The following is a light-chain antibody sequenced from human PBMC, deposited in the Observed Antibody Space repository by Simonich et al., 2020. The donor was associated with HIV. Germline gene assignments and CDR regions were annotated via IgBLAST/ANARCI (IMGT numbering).Light chain of an antibody. V-gene: IGKV2D-29*02. Sequence: DILMTHTPLSLSITSGQPASFSFNHSHSLLHRDGKTYLYWYLQKPGQSPQLLIYEISNRFSGVPDRFSGSGSGTDVTLKSSRVEAEDVGVYYCMQNIQLPPTFGPGTKVDIK. CDR1: HSLLHRDGKTY. CDR3: MQNIQLPPT. CDR2: EIS. J-gene: IGKJ3*01.